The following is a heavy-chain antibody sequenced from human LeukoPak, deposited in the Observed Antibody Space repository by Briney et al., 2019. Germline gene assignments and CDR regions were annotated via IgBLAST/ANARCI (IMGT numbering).Heavy chain of an antibody. J-gene: IGHJ6*02. Sequence: ASVKVSCKASGYTFTGYYMHWVRQAPGQGLEWMGWINPNSGGTNYAQKFQGRVTMTRDTPISTAYMELSRLRSDDTAVYYCARDLVVVVPAAAGTTVGYSDYYYGMDVWGQGTTVTVSS. CDR2: INPNSGGT. CDR3: ARDLVVVVPAAAGTTVGYSDYYYGMDV. CDR1: GYTFTGYY. D-gene: IGHD2-2*01. V-gene: IGHV1-2*02.